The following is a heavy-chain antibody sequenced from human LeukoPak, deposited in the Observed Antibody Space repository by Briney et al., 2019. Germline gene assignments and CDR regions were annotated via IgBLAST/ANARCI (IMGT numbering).Heavy chain of an antibody. CDR3: ARMVSGYSYGYYFDY. D-gene: IGHD5-18*01. J-gene: IGHJ4*02. Sequence: GGSLGLSCAASGFTFSSYWMSWVRQAPGKGLEWVANIKQDGSEKYYVDSVKGRFTISRDNAKNSLYLQMNSLRAEDTAVYYCARMVSGYSYGYYFDYWGQGTLVTVSS. CDR2: IKQDGSEK. V-gene: IGHV3-7*01. CDR1: GFTFSSYW.